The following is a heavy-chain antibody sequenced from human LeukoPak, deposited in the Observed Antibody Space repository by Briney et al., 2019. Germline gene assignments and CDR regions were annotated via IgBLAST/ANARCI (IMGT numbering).Heavy chain of an antibody. V-gene: IGHV4-61*02. Sequence: SETLSLTCTVSGGSISSGSYYWSWIRQPAGKGLEWIGRIYTSGSTNYNPSLESRLTISVDTSKNQFSLKLSSVTAADTAVYYCARGVVVVAAGAYNWFDPWGQGTLVTVSS. CDR1: GGSISSGSYY. J-gene: IGHJ5*02. CDR2: IYTSGST. CDR3: ARGVVVVAAGAYNWFDP. D-gene: IGHD2-15*01.